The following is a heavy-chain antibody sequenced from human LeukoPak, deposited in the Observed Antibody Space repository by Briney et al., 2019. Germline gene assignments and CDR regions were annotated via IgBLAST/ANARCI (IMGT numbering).Heavy chain of an antibody. CDR1: GVTFSRDW. CDR3: ARERDLGDLDY. D-gene: IGHD3-3*01. CDR2: IKQDGSEK. Sequence: GGALRLSWAASGVTFSRDWVRGGGQGPGEGVGGVANIKQDGSEKYYVDSVKGRFTISRDNAKNSLYLQMNSLRAEDTAVYYCARERDLGDLDYWGQGTLVTVSS. V-gene: IGHV3-7*01. J-gene: IGHJ4*02.